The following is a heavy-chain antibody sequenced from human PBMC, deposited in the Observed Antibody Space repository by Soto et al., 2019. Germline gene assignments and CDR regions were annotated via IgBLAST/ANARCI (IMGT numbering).Heavy chain of an antibody. CDR3: ARDIHSGSYPPIFDY. D-gene: IGHD1-26*01. CDR2: ISAYNGNT. Sequence: ASVKVSCKASGYTFTSYGISWVRQAPGQGLEWMGWISAYNGNTNYAQKLQGRVTMTTDTSTSTAYMELRSLRSDDTAVYYCARDIHSGSYPPIFDYWGQGTLVTVSS. J-gene: IGHJ4*02. CDR1: GYTFTSYG. V-gene: IGHV1-18*04.